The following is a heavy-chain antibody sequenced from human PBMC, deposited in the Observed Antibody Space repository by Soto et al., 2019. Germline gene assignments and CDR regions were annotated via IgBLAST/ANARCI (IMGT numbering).Heavy chain of an antibody. D-gene: IGHD1-1*01. CDR3: AKSPGDWNYFDY. CDR2: ISGSGGST. CDR1: GFTFSSYA. V-gene: IGHV3-23*01. Sequence: GGTLRLSCAASGFTFSSYAMSWVRQAPGKGLEWVSAISGSGGSTYYADSVKGRFTISRDNSKNTLYLQMNSLRAEDTAVYYCAKSPGDWNYFDYWGQGTLVTVSS. J-gene: IGHJ4*02.